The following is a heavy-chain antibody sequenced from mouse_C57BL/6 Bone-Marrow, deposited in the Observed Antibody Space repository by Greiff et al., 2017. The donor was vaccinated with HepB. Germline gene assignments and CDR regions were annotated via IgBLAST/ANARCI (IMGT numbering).Heavy chain of an antibody. CDR1: GYTFTDYN. Sequence: EVQLQQSGPELVKPGASVKMSCKASGYTFTDYNMHWVKQSHGKSLEWIGYINPNNGGTSYNQKFKGKATLTVNKSSSTAYMELRSLTSEDSAVYYCARGGMVTTEFAYWGQGTLVTVSA. V-gene: IGHV1-22*01. D-gene: IGHD2-2*01. CDR2: INPNNGGT. J-gene: IGHJ3*01. CDR3: ARGGMVTTEFAY.